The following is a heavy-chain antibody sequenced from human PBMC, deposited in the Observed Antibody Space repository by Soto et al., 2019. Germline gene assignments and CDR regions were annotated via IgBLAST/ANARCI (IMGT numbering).Heavy chain of an antibody. J-gene: IGHJ4*02. CDR2: ISYDGSNK. D-gene: IGHD4-17*01. Sequence: QVQLVESGGGVVQPGRSLRLSCAASGFTFSSYGMHWVRQAPGKGLEWVAVISYDGSNKYYADSVQGRFTISRDNSKNTLYLQMNSLRAENKAVYYCAKLTTGVTPVDYWGQGTLVTVSS. V-gene: IGHV3-30*18. CDR3: AKLTTGVTPVDY. CDR1: GFTFSSYG.